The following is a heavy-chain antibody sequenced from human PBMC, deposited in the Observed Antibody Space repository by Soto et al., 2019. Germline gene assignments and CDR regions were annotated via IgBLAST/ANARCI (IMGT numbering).Heavy chain of an antibody. J-gene: IGHJ6*02. Sequence: GGSLRLSCAASGFTFSSYAMSWVRQAPGKGLEWVSAISGSVGSTYYADSVKGRFTISRGNSKNTLYLQMNSLRAEDTAVYYCAKELRTNYYHGMDVWGQGTTVTFSS. V-gene: IGHV3-23*01. D-gene: IGHD5-12*01. CDR3: AKELRTNYYHGMDV. CDR2: ISGSVGST. CDR1: GFTFSSYA.